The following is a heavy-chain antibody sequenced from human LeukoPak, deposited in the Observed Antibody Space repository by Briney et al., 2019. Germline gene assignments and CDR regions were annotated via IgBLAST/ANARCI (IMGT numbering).Heavy chain of an antibody. V-gene: IGHV3-23*01. D-gene: IGHD3-9*01. Sequence: GGSLRLSCAASGFTFSSYAMSWVRQAPGKGLEWVSVISGSGGSTSYADSVKGRFTVSRDNSKNMLYLQMNSLGAEDTAIYYCAKDYDTLTGYYSLSDYWGQGTLVTVSS. CDR2: ISGSGGST. J-gene: IGHJ4*02. CDR1: GFTFSSYA. CDR3: AKDYDTLTGYYSLSDY.